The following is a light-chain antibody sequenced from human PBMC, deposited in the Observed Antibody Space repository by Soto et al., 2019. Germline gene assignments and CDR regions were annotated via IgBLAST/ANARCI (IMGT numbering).Light chain of an antibody. CDR1: QSVEKNY. CDR3: QQCSTSPLT. J-gene: IGKJ4*01. Sequence: EIVLTQSPGTLSLSPGEIATLSCRASQSVEKNYLAWYQQRPGQAPSLLIYDASSRATGIPDRFSGSGSGTAFTLTISRLEPEEVAVYYCQQCSTSPLTFGGGTKVEIK. CDR2: DAS. V-gene: IGKV3-20*01.